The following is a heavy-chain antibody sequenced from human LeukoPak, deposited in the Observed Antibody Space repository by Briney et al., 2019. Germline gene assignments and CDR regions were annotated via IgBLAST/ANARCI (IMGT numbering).Heavy chain of an antibody. J-gene: IGHJ4*02. D-gene: IGHD1-26*01. Sequence: ASVKVSCKASGYTFTSYGISWVQQAPGQGLELMGGIIPIFGTANYAQKFQGRVTITADESTSTAYMELSSLRSEDTAVYYCARDRVFSGSYLVFFDYWGQGTLVTVSS. CDR1: GYTFTSYG. CDR3: ARDRVFSGSYLVFFDY. CDR2: IIPIFGTA. V-gene: IGHV1-69*13.